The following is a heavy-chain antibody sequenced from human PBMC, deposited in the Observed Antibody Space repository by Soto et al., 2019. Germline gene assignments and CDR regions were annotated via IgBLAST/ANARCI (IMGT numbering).Heavy chain of an antibody. CDR1: GGSLSGYY. V-gene: IGHV4-34*01. CDR2: INHSGST. CDR3: ARGPARFSTMVLVVLGVSVYSFDS. Sequence: SETLSLTCAVYGGSLSGYYWCWIRQPPGKGLEWIGEINHSGSTNYNPSLKSRVTISVDTSKNQFSLKLSSVTAADTALYYCARGPARFSTMVLVVLGVSVYSFDSPGQALFVTGSS. D-gene: IGHD3-10*01. J-gene: IGHJ5*01.